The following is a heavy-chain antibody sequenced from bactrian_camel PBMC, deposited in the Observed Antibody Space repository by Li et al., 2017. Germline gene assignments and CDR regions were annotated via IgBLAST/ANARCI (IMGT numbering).Heavy chain of an antibody. V-gene: IGHV3S53*01. Sequence: LVESGGGSVQAGGSLTLSCTAQEYRPNYCMGWFRQTPGNKREGFASIGSDGQTKYADSVTGRFTISRDNAKKTLYLQMDSLQPEDADTYYCAAEEWRCCTGGAFCYGIVVDYGYRTQGTQVTVS. CDR2: IGSDGQT. CDR3: AAEEWRCCTGGAFCYGIVVDYGY. D-gene: IGHD5*01. CDR1: EYRPNYC. J-gene: IGHJ4*01.